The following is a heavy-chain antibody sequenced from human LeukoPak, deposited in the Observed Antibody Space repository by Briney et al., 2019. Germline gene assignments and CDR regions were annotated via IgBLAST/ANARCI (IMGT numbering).Heavy chain of an antibody. CDR2: INHSGSDT. CDR1: GFTFSNYG. V-gene: IGHV3-23*01. Sequence: GGSLRLSCAASGFTFSNYGMSWVRQDPGKGLEWVSAINHSGSDTYYADSVKGRFTISRDNSKNTLHLQMNSLRAEDTAVYYCAKDGAPAGLAYTMYFQGWGQGTLVTVSS. D-gene: IGHD6-13*01. CDR3: AKDGAPAGLAYTMYFQG. J-gene: IGHJ1*01.